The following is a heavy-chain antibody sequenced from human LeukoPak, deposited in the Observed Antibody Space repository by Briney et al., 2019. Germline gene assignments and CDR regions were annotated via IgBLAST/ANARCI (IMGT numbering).Heavy chain of an antibody. V-gene: IGHV4-61*02. Sequence: SSETLSLTCTVSGGSVGSDNSYWNWIRQPAGKGLEWIGRIYADGSSTYNPSLKSRVTILVGTSKNQFSLRLSSMTAADTAVYYCARGYYYRTWGLGTLVTVSS. CDR2: IYADGSS. J-gene: IGHJ4*02. CDR3: ARGYYYRT. D-gene: IGHD3-10*01. CDR1: GGSVGSDNSY.